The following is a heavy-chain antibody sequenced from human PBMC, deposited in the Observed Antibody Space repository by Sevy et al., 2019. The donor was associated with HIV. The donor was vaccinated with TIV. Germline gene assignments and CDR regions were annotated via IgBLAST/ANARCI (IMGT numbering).Heavy chain of an antibody. Sequence: GGSLRLSCVASGFTFSDYYMSWIRQAPGKGLEWFSYISPSGFIKHYGDSVKGRFIISRDNAKNSLFLQMNSLGPDDTAVYFCARDNRRGDRWLQLTYDYWGQGTLVTVSS. CDR2: ISPSGFIK. J-gene: IGHJ4*02. CDR1: GFTFSDYY. D-gene: IGHD5-18*01. CDR3: ARDNRRGDRWLQLTYDY. V-gene: IGHV3-11*01.